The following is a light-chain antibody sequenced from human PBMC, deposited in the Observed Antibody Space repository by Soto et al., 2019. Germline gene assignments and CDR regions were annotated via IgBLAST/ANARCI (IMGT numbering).Light chain of an antibody. Sequence: IQLTQSPSSLAAAVGDRVTITCRASQGISSYLGWYQQKPGKAPKLLIYAASSLQSGVPSRFSGSGSGTDFTLTISSLQPEDFATYYCQQANSFPITFGQGTQREIK. CDR3: QQANSFPIT. CDR2: AAS. CDR1: QGISSY. V-gene: IGKV1-12*01. J-gene: IGKJ5*01.